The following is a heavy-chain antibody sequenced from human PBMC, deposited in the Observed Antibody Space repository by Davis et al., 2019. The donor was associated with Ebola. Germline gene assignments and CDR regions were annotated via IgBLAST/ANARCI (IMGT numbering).Heavy chain of an antibody. CDR2: IYPGDSDT. Sequence: GESLKISCKGSGYSFTSYWIGWVRQMPGKGLEWMGIIYPGDSDTRYSPSFQGQVTISADKSISTAYLQWSSLKASDTAMYYCARQGYQLLNYYYYYGMDVWGQGTTVTVSS. V-gene: IGHV5-51*01. D-gene: IGHD2-2*01. J-gene: IGHJ6*02. CDR3: ARQGYQLLNYYYYYGMDV. CDR1: GYSFTSYW.